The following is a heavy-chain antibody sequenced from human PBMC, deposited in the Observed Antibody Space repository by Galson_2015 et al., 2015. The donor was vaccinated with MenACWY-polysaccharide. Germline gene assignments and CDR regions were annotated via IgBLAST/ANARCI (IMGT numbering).Heavy chain of an antibody. CDR2: INPSGGST. CDR1: GYTFTSYY. J-gene: IGHJ6*02. Sequence: VSCKASGYTFTSYYMHWVRQAPGQGLEWMGIINPSGGSTSYAQKFQGRVTMTRDTSTSTVYMELSSLRSEDTAVYYCARDLTNYLYYYGSGSYYDGMGVWGQGTTVTVSS. D-gene: IGHD3-10*01. V-gene: IGHV1-46*01. CDR3: ARDLTNYLYYYGSGSYYDGMGV.